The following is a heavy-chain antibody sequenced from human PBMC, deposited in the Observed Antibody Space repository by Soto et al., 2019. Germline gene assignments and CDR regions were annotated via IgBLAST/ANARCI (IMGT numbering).Heavy chain of an antibody. V-gene: IGHV4-30-4*01. CDR2: IYYSGGT. J-gene: IGHJ5*02. CDR1: GGSISSGDYY. CDR3: ARLVQLLQGRWFDP. D-gene: IGHD2-15*01. Sequence: SLTCTVSGGSISSGDYYWSWIRQPPGKGLEWIGYIYYSGGTYYNPSLKSRVTISVDTSKNQFSLKLSSVTAADTAVYYCARLVQLLQGRWFDPWGQGTLVTVSS.